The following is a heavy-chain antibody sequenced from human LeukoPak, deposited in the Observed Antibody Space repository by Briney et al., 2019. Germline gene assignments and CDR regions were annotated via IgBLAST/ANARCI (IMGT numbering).Heavy chain of an antibody. D-gene: IGHD2-15*01. CDR2: INSDGSST. J-gene: IGHJ4*02. V-gene: IGHV3-74*01. CDR1: GFTFSTHS. CDR3: AKVLGGLWPGIDY. Sequence: GGPLRLSCTASGFTFSTHSMLWVRQAPGKGPVWVSRINSDGSSTRYADSVTGRFTISRDNAKNTVYLQMNSLRAEDTAVYYCAKVLGGLWPGIDYWGQGTVVTVSS.